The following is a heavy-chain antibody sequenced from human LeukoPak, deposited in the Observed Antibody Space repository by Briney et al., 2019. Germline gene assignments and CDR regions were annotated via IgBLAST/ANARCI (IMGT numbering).Heavy chain of an antibody. D-gene: IGHD5-24*01. J-gene: IGHJ4*02. CDR2: INHSGST. CDR1: GGSFSGYY. V-gene: IGHV4-34*01. CDR3: ARIRDGYNPHFDY. Sequence: KTSETLSLTCAVYGGSFSGYYWSWIRQPPGKGLEWIGEINHSGSTNYNPSLKSRVTISVDTSKNQFSLKLSSVTAADTAVYYCARIRDGYNPHFDYWGQGTLVTVSS.